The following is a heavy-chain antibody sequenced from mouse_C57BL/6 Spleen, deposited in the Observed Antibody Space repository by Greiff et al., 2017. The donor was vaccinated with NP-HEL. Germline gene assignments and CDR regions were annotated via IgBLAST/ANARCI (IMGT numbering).Heavy chain of an antibody. CDR3: ARGGLLTGKAY. J-gene: IGHJ3*01. D-gene: IGHD4-1*01. CDR1: GYTFTSYW. CDR2: IDPSDSET. V-gene: IGHV1-52*01. Sequence: QVQLQQPGAELVRPGSSVKLSCKASGYTFTSYWMHWVKQRPIQGLEWIGNIDPSDSETHYNQKFKDKATLTVDKSASTAYMQLSSLTSEDSAVYYCARGGLLTGKAYWGQGTLVTVSA.